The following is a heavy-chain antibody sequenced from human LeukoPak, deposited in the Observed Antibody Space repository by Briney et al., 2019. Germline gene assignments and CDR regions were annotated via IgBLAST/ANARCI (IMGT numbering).Heavy chain of an antibody. D-gene: IGHD2-2*01. CDR1: GYSISSGYY. CDR3: ASYCSSTSCFASDAIDI. Sequence: SETLSLTCTVSGYSISSGYYWGWIRQPPGKGLEWIGSIYHSGSTYYNPSLKSRVTISVDTSKNQFSLKLSSVTAADTAVYYCASYCSSTSCFASDAIDIWGQGTMVTVSS. CDR2: IYHSGST. V-gene: IGHV4-38-2*02. J-gene: IGHJ3*02.